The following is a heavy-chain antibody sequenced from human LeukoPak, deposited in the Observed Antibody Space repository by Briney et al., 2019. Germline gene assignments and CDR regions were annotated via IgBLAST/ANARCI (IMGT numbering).Heavy chain of an antibody. V-gene: IGHV1-46*01. CDR2: INPSGGIT. J-gene: IGHJ4*02. CDR3: ARDRTHYYDSSGYYSRWEY. Sequence: ASVKVSCKASGYTFTSYYIHWVRQAPGQGLEWMGIINPSGGITSYAQKFQGRVTMTRDTSTSTVYMELSSLRSEDTAMYYCARDRTHYYDSSGYYSRWEYWGQGTLVTVSS. CDR1: GYTFTSYY. D-gene: IGHD3-22*01.